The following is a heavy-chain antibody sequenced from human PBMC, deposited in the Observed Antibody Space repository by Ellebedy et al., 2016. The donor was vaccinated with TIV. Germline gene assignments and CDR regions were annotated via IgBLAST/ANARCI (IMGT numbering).Heavy chain of an antibody. Sequence: GESLKISCAASGFTFSSYSMNWVRQAPGKGLEWVSSISSSSSYIYYADSVKGRFTISRDNAKNSLYLQMNSLRAEDTAVYYCASGRRAVGDTSGFYYYFDFWGQGTLVTVSS. V-gene: IGHV3-21*01. CDR3: ASGRRAVGDTSGFYYYFDF. CDR2: ISSSSSYI. D-gene: IGHD3-22*01. CDR1: GFTFSSYS. J-gene: IGHJ4*02.